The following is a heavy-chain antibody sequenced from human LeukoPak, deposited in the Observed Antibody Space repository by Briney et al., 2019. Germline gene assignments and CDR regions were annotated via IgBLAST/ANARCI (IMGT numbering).Heavy chain of an antibody. CDR3: ARVVGDCFDY. Sequence: SETLSLTCTVSGYSISSGYYWGWIRQPPGKGLEWIGSIYHSGSTYYNPSLKSRVTISVDTSKNQFSLKLSSVTAADTAVYYCARVVGDCFDYWGQGTLVTVTS. CDR1: GYSISSGYY. J-gene: IGHJ4*02. V-gene: IGHV4-38-2*02. CDR2: IYHSGST. D-gene: IGHD4-17*01.